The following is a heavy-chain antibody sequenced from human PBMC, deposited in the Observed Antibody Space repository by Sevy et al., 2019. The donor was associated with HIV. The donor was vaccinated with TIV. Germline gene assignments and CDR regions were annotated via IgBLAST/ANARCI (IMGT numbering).Heavy chain of an antibody. CDR3: ARATTYYYGSGSRNQGPYYFDY. V-gene: IGHV3-33*01. J-gene: IGHJ4*02. CDR2: IWYDGSNK. CDR1: GFTFSSYG. Sequence: GGSLRLSCAASGFTFSSYGMHWVRQAPGKGLEWVAVIWYDGSNKYYADSVKGRFTISRDNSKNTLYLQMNSLRAEDTAVYYCARATTYYYGSGSRNQGPYYFDYWGQGTLVTVSS. D-gene: IGHD3-10*01.